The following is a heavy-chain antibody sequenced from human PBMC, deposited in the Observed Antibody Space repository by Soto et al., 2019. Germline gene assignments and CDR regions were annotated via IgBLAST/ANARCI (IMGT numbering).Heavy chain of an antibody. D-gene: IGHD6-13*01. J-gene: IGHJ3*02. V-gene: IGHV1-69*01. CDR1: GGTFRSYA. Sequence: QVQLVQSGAEVKKPGSSVKVSCKASGGTFRSYAFSWLRQAPGQRLEWMGEVIPIFGTTPYAQKFQGRATITADECANTAYIELSSLRSEDTGVYYCARRFIQDNAGNHGSFDIWGQGTMVTVSS. CDR2: VIPIFGTT. CDR3: ARRFIQDNAGNHGSFDI.